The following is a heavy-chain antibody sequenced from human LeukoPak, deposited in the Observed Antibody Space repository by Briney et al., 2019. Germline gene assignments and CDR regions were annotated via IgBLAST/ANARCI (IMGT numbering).Heavy chain of an antibody. D-gene: IGHD4/OR15-4a*01. J-gene: IGHJ4*02. Sequence: PGGSLRLSCAASGFTFTNYWMSWVRQAPRKGLEWVSFIYSDNTHYSDSVKGRFTISRDNSKNTLYLQMNSLRAEDTAVYYCARRAGAYSHPYDYWGQGTLVTVSS. V-gene: IGHV3-53*01. CDR2: IYSDNT. CDR3: ARRAGAYSHPYDY. CDR1: GFTFTNYW.